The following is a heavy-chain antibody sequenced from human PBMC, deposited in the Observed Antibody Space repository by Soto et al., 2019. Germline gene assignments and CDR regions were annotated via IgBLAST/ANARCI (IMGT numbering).Heavy chain of an antibody. J-gene: IGHJ3*02. CDR1: GFTFDDYA. D-gene: IGHD6-19*01. Sequence: EVQLVESGGGLVQPGRSLRLSCAASGFTFDDYAMHWVRQAPGKGLEWVSGISWNSGSIGYADSVKGRFTISRDNAKNSLDLQMNSLRAEDTALYYCAKDITAVAGIRDAFDIWGQGTMVTVSS. CDR3: AKDITAVAGIRDAFDI. CDR2: ISWNSGSI. V-gene: IGHV3-9*01.